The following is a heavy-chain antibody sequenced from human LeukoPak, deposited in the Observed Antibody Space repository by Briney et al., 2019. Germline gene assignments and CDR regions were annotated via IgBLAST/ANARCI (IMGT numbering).Heavy chain of an antibody. CDR3: ARDGSPHVSMTVLISPDY. J-gene: IGHJ4*02. CDR2: IYYSGST. D-gene: IGHD3-22*01. CDR1: GGSISSYY. Sequence: PSETLSLTCTVSGGSISSYYWSWVRQPPGKGLEWIGYIYYSGSTNYNPSLKSRVTISVDTSKNQFSLKLSSVTAADTAVYYCARDGSPHVSMTVLISPDYWGQGTLVTVSS. V-gene: IGHV4-59*12.